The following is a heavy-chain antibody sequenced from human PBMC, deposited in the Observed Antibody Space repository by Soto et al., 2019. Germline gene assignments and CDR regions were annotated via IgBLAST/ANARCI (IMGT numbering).Heavy chain of an antibody. V-gene: IGHV3-49*03. Sequence: PGGSLRLSCTASGFTFGDYAMSWFRQAPGKGLEWVGFIRSKAYGGTTEYAASVKGRFTISRDDSKSIAYLQMNSLKTEDTAVYYCTRVQRNYDILTGYYPFDYWGQGTLVTVSS. CDR2: IRSKAYGGTT. CDR1: GFTFGDYA. J-gene: IGHJ4*02. CDR3: TRVQRNYDILTGYYPFDY. D-gene: IGHD3-9*01.